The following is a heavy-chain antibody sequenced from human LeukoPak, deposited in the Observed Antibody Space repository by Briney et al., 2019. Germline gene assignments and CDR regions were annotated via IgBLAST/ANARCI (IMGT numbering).Heavy chain of an antibody. Sequence: SPTLSLTFAISGDSVSINSGAWNWIRQSPPRGLEWLGSTCYKSNWYDDYEEYVKSRITMNLDTSKNQFSLQLNSVTPEDTAVYYCARGQTGSGRIFDYWGQGTLVTVSS. J-gene: IGHJ4*02. D-gene: IGHD2-15*01. CDR3: ARGQTGSGRIFDY. CDR2: TCYKSNWYD. V-gene: IGHV6-1*01. CDR1: GDSVSINSGA.